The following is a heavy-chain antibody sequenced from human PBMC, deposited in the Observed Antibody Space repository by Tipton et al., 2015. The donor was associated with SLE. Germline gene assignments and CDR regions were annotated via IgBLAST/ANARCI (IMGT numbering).Heavy chain of an antibody. V-gene: IGHV3-30*02. CDR2: IRYDGSNK. CDR3: ARDGWGVGAFDY. Sequence: SLRLSCAASGFTFSSYGMHWARQAPGKGLEWVAFIRYDGSNKYYADSVKGRFTISRDNAKNTLYLQMNSLRAEDTAVYYCARDGWGVGAFDYWGQGTRVTVSS. CDR1: GFTFSSYG. D-gene: IGHD1-26*01. J-gene: IGHJ4*02.